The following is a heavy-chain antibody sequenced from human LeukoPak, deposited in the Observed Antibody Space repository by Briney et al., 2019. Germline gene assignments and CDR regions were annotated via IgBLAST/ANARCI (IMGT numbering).Heavy chain of an antibody. Sequence: GGSLRLSCVASGFTFGKYWMSWVRQAPGKGLEWVANIKLDGSEKNYVDSVKGRFTISRDNAKNSLYLQMNSLRAEDTALYYCAKSPGRVGAFDIWGQGTMVTVSS. V-gene: IGHV3-7*03. D-gene: IGHD1-14*01. CDR2: IKLDGSEK. CDR3: AKSPGRVGAFDI. J-gene: IGHJ3*02. CDR1: GFTFGKYW.